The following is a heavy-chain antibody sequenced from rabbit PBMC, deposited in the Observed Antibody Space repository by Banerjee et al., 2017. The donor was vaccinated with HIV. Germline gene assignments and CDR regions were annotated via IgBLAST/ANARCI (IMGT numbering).Heavy chain of an antibody. J-gene: IGHJ4*01. V-gene: IGHV1S40*01. CDR2: IGIGESDT. Sequence: QSLEESGGDLVKPGASLTLTCTASGFSFSSSYYMCWVRQAPGKGLEWIACIGIGESDTYYASWAKGRFTISKTSSATVTLQMTSLTAADTATYFCARDAGYVGYGYALKLWGPGTLVTVS. CDR1: GFSFSSSYY. CDR3: ARDAGYVGYGYALKL. D-gene: IGHD6-1*01.